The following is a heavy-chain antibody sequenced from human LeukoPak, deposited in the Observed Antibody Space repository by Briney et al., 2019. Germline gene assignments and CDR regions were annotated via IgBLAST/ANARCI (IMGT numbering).Heavy chain of an antibody. CDR3: ASLSCSNSICNFDD. CDR1: GGSIAISSYY. D-gene: IGHD2-8*01. J-gene: IGHJ4*02. V-gene: IGHV4-39*01. Sequence: PSETLSLTCTVSGGSIAISSYYWGWIRQPPGKGLEWIGSINYGGRTYYNPSLKSRLIISVDTSKNQFSLKLSSVTAADTAVYYCASLSCSNSICNFDDWGQGTLVTVSS. CDR2: INYGGRT.